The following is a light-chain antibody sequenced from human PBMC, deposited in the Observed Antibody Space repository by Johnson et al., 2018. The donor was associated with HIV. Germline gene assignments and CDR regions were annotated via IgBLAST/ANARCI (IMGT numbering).Light chain of an antibody. CDR2: DNN. Sequence: QSVLTQPPSVSAAPGQKVTISCSGSGSNIGNTYVSWYQQLPGTAPKLLIYDNNKRPSGIPDRFSGSKSGTSATLGITGLQTGDEADYYCGTWDSSLSAGGYVFGTGTKVTVL. J-gene: IGLJ1*01. CDR3: GTWDSSLSAGGYV. V-gene: IGLV1-51*01. CDR1: GSNIGNTY.